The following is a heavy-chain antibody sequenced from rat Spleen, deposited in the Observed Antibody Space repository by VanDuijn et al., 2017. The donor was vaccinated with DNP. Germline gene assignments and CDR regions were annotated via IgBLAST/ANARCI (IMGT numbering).Heavy chain of an antibody. V-gene: IGHV5-31*01. D-gene: IGHD3-8*01. CDR2: ITNTVYST. CDR3: TSNPHIRTAAPFDY. J-gene: IGHJ2*01. Sequence: EVQLVESGGGLVQPGRSLKLSCAASGFIFSNHWMTWIRQAPGKGLKWVASITNTVYSTYYSDSVKDRFSISRDNAKSTLYLQVNSLRSEDTATYYCTSNPHIRTAAPFDYWGQGVMVTVSS. CDR1: GFIFSNHW.